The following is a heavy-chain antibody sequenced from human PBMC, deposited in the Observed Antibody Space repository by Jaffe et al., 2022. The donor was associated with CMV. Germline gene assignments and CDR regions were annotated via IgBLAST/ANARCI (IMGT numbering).Heavy chain of an antibody. J-gene: IGHJ4*02. V-gene: IGHV4-59*08. Sequence: QVQLQESGPGLVKPSETLSLTCTVSGGYISTYYWSWIRQPPGKGLEWIGYIYYTGSTNYNPSLRSRVTMSVDTSKTQFSLKLSSVTASDTAVYYCARQGIFGDGYSLKPAGLDYWGQGTLVTVSS. D-gene: IGHD2-21*01. CDR1: GGYISTYY. CDR2: IYYTGST. CDR3: ARQGIFGDGYSLKPAGLDY.